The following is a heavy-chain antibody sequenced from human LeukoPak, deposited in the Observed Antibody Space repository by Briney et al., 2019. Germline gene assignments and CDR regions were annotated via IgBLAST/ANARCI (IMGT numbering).Heavy chain of an antibody. CDR1: GFTVSSSY. CDR3: TREDYGDYRGVDY. CDR2: IYGGDST. V-gene: IGHV3-66*01. D-gene: IGHD4-17*01. J-gene: IGHJ4*02. Sequence: GGSLRLSCAVSGFTVSSSYMSWVRQAPGKGLEWVSGIYGGDSTYYADSVKGRFTISRDNSKNTLYLQMNSLRAEDTAVYYCTREDYGDYRGVDYWGQGTLVTVSS.